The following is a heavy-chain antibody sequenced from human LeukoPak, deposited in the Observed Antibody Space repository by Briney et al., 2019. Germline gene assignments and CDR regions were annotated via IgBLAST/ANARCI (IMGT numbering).Heavy chain of an antibody. V-gene: IGHV3-74*01. CDR3: TRGYPIFDY. CDR2: INTDGSST. CDR1: GFTFSRYW. D-gene: IGHD3-16*02. Sequence: GGSLSLSCAASGFTFSRYWMHWVRQAPGKGLVWVSRINTDGSSTSYADSVKGRFTISRDNAKNTLYLQMNSLRVEDTAVYYCTRGYPIFDYWGQGTLVTVSS. J-gene: IGHJ4*02.